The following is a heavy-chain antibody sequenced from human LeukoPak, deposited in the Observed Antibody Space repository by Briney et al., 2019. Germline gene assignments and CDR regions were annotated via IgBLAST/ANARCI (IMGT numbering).Heavy chain of an antibody. CDR1: GGSISSSGYY. Sequence: SETLSLTCTVSGGSISSSGYYWGWIRQPPGKGLEWIGNIYYSGSTYYNPSLKSRVTISVDTSKNQFSLKLSSVTAADTAVYYCARDLDYYDSSGYYYNSAFDIWGQGTMVTVSS. CDR3: ARDLDYYDSSGYYYNSAFDI. D-gene: IGHD3-22*01. CDR2: IYYSGST. V-gene: IGHV4-39*02. J-gene: IGHJ3*02.